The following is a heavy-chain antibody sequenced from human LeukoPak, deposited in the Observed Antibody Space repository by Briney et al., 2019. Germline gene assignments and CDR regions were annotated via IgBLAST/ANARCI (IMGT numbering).Heavy chain of an antibody. Sequence: SETLSLTCTVSGSSISSYYWSWIRQPPGKGLEWIGYIYYSGSTNYNPSLKSRVTISVDTSKNQFSLKLSSVTAADTAVYYCARDWRYYDILTGYLHRWFDPWGQGTLVTVSS. V-gene: IGHV4-59*01. CDR3: ARDWRYYDILTGYLHRWFDP. J-gene: IGHJ5*02. D-gene: IGHD3-9*01. CDR1: GSSISSYY. CDR2: IYYSGST.